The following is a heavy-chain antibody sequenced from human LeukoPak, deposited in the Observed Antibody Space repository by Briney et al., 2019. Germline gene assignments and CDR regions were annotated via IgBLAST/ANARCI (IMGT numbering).Heavy chain of an antibody. D-gene: IGHD2-2*01. CDR3: ARSKGCSSTSCMSGWFDP. CDR2: ISSSSSYI. Sequence: GSLRLSCAASGFTFSSYSMNWVRQAPGKGLEWVSSISSSSSYIYYADSVKGRFTISRDNAKNSLYLQMKSLRAEDTAVYYCARSKGCSSTSCMSGWFDPWGQGTLVTVSS. V-gene: IGHV3-21*01. J-gene: IGHJ5*02. CDR1: GFTFSSYS.